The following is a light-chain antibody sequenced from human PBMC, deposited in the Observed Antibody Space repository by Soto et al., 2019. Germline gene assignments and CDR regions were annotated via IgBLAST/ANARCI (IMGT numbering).Light chain of an antibody. CDR3: SSYAGSHNLV. J-gene: IGLJ3*02. CDR2: EVS. V-gene: IGLV2-8*01. CDR1: SSDFGGYNY. Sequence: QSALTQPPSASGSPGQSVTISCTGTSSDFGGYNYVSWYQQHPGKAPKLMIYEVSKRPSGVPDRFSGSKSGNTASLTVSGLQAEDEADYYCSSYAGSHNLVFGGGTKLTVL.